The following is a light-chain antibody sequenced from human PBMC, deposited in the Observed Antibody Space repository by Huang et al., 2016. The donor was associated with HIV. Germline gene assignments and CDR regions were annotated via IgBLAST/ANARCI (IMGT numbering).Light chain of an antibody. J-gene: IGKJ3*01. CDR3: QKYHSAPFT. CDR1: QGIANY. CDR2: AAS. Sequence: DIQMTQSPSSLSASVGDRVTITCRASQGIANYLAWYQQKPGKFPKLLIYAASTFQSGVPSRFSGSGAGTDFTLTISSLQPEDVATYYCQKYHSAPFTFGPGTKVDIK. V-gene: IGKV1-27*01.